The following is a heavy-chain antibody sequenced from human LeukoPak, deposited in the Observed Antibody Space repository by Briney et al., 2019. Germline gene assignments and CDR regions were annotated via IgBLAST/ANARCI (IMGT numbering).Heavy chain of an antibody. CDR3: ASYPRYVSTPPFDY. V-gene: IGHV1-2*02. Sequence: ASVKVSCKASGYTFTAYYMHWVRQAPGQGPEWMGWINPNTGDTKYAQKFQGRVTMTRDTTISTAYLELRRLTSDGTAVYYCASYPRYVSTPPFDYWGQGSLVTVSS. CDR1: GYTFTAYY. D-gene: IGHD2-15*01. J-gene: IGHJ4*02. CDR2: INPNTGDT.